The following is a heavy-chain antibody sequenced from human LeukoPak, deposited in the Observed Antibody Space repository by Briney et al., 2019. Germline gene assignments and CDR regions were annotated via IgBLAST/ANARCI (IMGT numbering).Heavy chain of an antibody. CDR2: ISSSSSYI. CDR1: GFTFSTYS. D-gene: IGHD3-16*01. CDR3: ARAPICGGLCDYFDY. Sequence: GGSLRLSCAASGFTFSTYSMNWVRQAPGKGLEWVSSISSSSSYIYYADSVKGRFTISRDNAKNSLYLQMNSLRAEDTAVYYCARAPICGGLCDYFDYWGQGTLVTVSS. V-gene: IGHV3-21*01. J-gene: IGHJ4*02.